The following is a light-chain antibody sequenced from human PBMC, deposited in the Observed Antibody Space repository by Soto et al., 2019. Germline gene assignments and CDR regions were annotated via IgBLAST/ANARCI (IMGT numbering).Light chain of an antibody. Sequence: DIQMTQSPSSLSASVGDRITITCRASESVTSYLNWYQHRPGKAPKLLIYAASTLQSGVPSRFSGSGSGTDFTLAISSLQPEDFATYYCQQSYSTPLTFGGGTRWRS. V-gene: IGKV1-39*01. CDR1: ESVTSY. CDR2: AAS. J-gene: IGKJ4*01. CDR3: QQSYSTPLT.